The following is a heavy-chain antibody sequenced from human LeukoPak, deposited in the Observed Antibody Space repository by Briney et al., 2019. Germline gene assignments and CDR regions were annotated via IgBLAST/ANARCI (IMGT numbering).Heavy chain of an antibody. CDR1: GFTFSSYA. V-gene: IGHV3-48*03. J-gene: IGHJ2*01. Sequence: GGSLRLSCAASGFTFSSYAMNWVRQAPGKGLEWVSYISGSGTTIYYADSVKGRFTISTDNAKNSLYLQMNRLRAEDTAVYYCARRFDLWGRGTLVTVSS. CDR3: ARRFDL. CDR2: ISGSGTTI.